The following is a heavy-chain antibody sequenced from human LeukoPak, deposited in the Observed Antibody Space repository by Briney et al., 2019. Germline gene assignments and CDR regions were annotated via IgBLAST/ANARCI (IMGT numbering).Heavy chain of an antibody. CDR3: ARLVLAVAGSFDY. CDR2: IYYSGST. CDR1: GGSISSYY. V-gene: IGHV4-59*08. D-gene: IGHD6-19*01. Sequence: PSETLSFTCTVSGGSISSYYWSWIRQPPGKGLEWIGYIYYSGSTNYNPSLKSRVTISVDTSKNQFSLKLSSVTAADTAVYYCARLVLAVAGSFDYWGQGTLVTVSS. J-gene: IGHJ4*02.